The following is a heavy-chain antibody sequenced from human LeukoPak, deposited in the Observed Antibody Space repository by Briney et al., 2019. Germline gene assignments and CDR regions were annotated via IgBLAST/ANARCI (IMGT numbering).Heavy chain of an antibody. J-gene: IGHJ6*02. Sequence: ASVKVSCKASGYTFTGYYMHWVRQAPGQGLEWMGWINPNSGGTNYAQKFQGRVTMTRDTSISTAYMELSRLRSDDTAVYYCATRSVWRGSYPHYYYYYGMDVWGQGTTVTVSS. CDR2: INPNSGGT. V-gene: IGHV1-2*02. CDR1: GYTFTGYY. CDR3: ATRSVWRGSYPHYYYYYGMDV. D-gene: IGHD1-26*01.